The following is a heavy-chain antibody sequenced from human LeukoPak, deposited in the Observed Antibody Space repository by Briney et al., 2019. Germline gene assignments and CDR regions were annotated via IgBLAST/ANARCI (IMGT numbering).Heavy chain of an antibody. D-gene: IGHD3-22*01. Sequence: ASVTVSCKASGYTFTSYGISWVRQAPGQGLEWMGWISAYNGNTNYAQKLQGRVTMTTDTSTSTAYMELRSLRSDDTAVYYCARDLGRYDSSESFDYWGQGTLVTVSS. CDR2: ISAYNGNT. J-gene: IGHJ4*02. CDR1: GYTFTSYG. CDR3: ARDLGRYDSSESFDY. V-gene: IGHV1-18*01.